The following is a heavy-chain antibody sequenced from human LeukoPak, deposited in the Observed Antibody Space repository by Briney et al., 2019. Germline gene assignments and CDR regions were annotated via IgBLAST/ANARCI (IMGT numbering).Heavy chain of an antibody. D-gene: IGHD2-15*01. V-gene: IGHV5-51*01. CDR1: GYSFTSYW. Sequence: GESLKISCKGSGYSFTSYWIHWVRQMPEKGLEWMGIIYPGDSDTRYSPSFQGQVTISADKSIRTAYLQWSSLKASDTAMYYCARQEGGSYRLDAFDIWGQGTMVTVSS. CDR2: IYPGDSDT. J-gene: IGHJ3*02. CDR3: ARQEGGSYRLDAFDI.